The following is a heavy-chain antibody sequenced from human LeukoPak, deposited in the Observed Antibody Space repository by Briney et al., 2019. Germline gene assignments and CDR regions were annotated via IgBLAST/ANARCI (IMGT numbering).Heavy chain of an antibody. J-gene: IGHJ4*02. Sequence: ASVKVSCKASGGTFSSYAISWVRQAPGQGLEWMGGIIPIFGTANYAQKFQGRVTITADKSTSTAYMELSSLRSEDTAVYYRARPGPATGSNFIFDYWGQGTLVTVSS. D-gene: IGHD3-9*01. CDR1: GGTFSSYA. CDR2: IIPIFGTA. V-gene: IGHV1-69*06. CDR3: ARPGPATGSNFIFDY.